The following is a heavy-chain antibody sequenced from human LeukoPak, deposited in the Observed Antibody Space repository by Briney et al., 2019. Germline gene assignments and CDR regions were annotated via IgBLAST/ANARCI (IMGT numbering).Heavy chain of an antibody. D-gene: IGHD2-15*01. Sequence: GGSLRLSCAASGFTFSSYAMSWVRQAPGKGLEWVSAISGSGGSTYYADSVKGRFTISRDNSKNTLYLQMNSLRAEDTAVYYCATPICSGGSCPAYAFDIWGQGTMVTVSS. V-gene: IGHV3-23*01. CDR1: GFTFSSYA. CDR2: ISGSGGST. CDR3: ATPICSGGSCPAYAFDI. J-gene: IGHJ3*02.